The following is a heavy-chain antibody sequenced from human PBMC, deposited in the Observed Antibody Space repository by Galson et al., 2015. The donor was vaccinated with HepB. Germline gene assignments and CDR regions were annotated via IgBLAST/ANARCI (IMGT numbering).Heavy chain of an antibody. V-gene: IGHV1-18*04. CDR1: GYTFTSYG. CDR3: ARDVLVGGTSRHDY. CDR2: ISGYNGYT. J-gene: IGHJ4*02. D-gene: IGHD1-26*01. Sequence: QSGAEVKKPGASVKLSCKASGYTFTSYGISWVRQAPGQGLEWMGWISGYNGYTDYAQKFLGSVTMTTDTDTSTNTAYMELRSLRSDDTAVYYCARDVLVGGTSRHDYWGQGTLVTVSS.